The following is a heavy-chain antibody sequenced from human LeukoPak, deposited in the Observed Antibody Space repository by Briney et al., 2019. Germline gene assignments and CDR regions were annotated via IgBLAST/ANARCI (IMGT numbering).Heavy chain of an antibody. CDR3: ARDRVDTAMVPFDY. Sequence: SVKVSCKASGGTFSSYAISWVRQAPGQGLEWMGGIIPIFGTANYAQKSQGRVTITADESTSTAYMELSSLRSEDTAVYYCARDRVDTAMVPFDYWGQGTLVTVSS. D-gene: IGHD5-18*01. CDR1: GGTFSSYA. CDR2: IIPIFGTA. V-gene: IGHV1-69*01. J-gene: IGHJ4*02.